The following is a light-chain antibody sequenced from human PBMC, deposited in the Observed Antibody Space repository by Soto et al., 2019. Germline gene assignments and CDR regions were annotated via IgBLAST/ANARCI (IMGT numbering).Light chain of an antibody. J-gene: IGLJ2*01. CDR3: EAWDNSLSVV. CDR1: SSNIENNY. V-gene: IGLV1-51*01. Sequence: QSVLTQPPSVSAAPGQKVSISCSGSSSNIENNYVSWYQQLPGTAPKLLIYDNNKRPSGIPDRFSGSKSGTSATLGITGLQTGDEADYYCEAWDNSLSVVFGGGTKVTVL. CDR2: DNN.